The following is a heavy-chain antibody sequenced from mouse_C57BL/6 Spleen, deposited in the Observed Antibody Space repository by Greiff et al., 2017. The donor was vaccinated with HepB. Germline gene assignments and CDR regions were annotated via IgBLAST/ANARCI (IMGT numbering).Heavy chain of an antibody. Sequence: QVQLQQPGAELVRPGSSVKLSCKASGYTFTSYWMHWVKQSPIQGLEWIGNIDPSDSETHYNQKFKDKATLTVDKSSSTAYMQLGSLTSEDSAVYYCARFLYYYGSSYVWAMDYWGQGTSVTVSS. CDR1: GYTFTSYW. D-gene: IGHD1-1*01. V-gene: IGHV1-52*01. J-gene: IGHJ4*01. CDR3: ARFLYYYGSSYVWAMDY. CDR2: IDPSDSET.